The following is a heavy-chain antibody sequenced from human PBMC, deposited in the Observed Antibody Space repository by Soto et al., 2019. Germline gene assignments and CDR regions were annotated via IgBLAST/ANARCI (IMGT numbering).Heavy chain of an antibody. CDR3: ARPQGGRYYDSRALDAFDI. D-gene: IGHD3-22*01. J-gene: IGHJ3*02. V-gene: IGHV1-18*04. Sequence: GASVKVSCKASGYTFTSYGISWVRQAPGQGLEWMGWISAYNGNTNYAQKLQGRVTMTTDTSTSTAYMELRSLRSDDTAVYYCARPQGGRYYDSRALDAFDIWGQGTTVTVSS. CDR1: GYTFTSYG. CDR2: ISAYNGNT.